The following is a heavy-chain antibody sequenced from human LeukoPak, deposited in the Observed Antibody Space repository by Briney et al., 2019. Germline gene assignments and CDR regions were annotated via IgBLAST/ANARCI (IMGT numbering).Heavy chain of an antibody. V-gene: IGHV4-4*02. Sequence: PSETLSLTCAVSGGSISSSNWWSWVRQPPGKGLEWIGEIYLSGSTNYNPSLKSRVTISVDQYKNQFSLKLSPLSGTLWAVRDCARINYDSSGPSFGDYWGQGTLVTVSS. J-gene: IGHJ4*02. D-gene: IGHD3-22*01. CDR2: IYLSGST. CDR3: ARINYDSSGPSFGDY. CDR1: GGSISSSNW.